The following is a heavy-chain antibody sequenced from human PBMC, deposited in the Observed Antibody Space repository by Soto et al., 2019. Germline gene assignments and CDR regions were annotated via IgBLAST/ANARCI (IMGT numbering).Heavy chain of an antibody. CDR2: IYYSGST. J-gene: IGHJ4*02. V-gene: IGHV4-59*01. CDR3: ARELEIGNDYGDYDTPTNYYFDY. D-gene: IGHD4-17*01. Sequence: QVQLQESGPGLVKPSETLSLTCTVSGGSISSYYWSWIRQPPGKGLEWIGYIYYSGSTNYNPSLTSRVTISVDTSKNQFSLKLSSVTAADTAVYYCARELEIGNDYGDYDTPTNYYFDYWGQGTLVTVSS. CDR1: GGSISSYY.